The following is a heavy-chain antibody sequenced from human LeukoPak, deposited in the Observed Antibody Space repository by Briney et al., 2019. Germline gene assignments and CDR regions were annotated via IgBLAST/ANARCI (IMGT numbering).Heavy chain of an antibody. J-gene: IGHJ3*02. Sequence: PSETLSLTCTVSGGSISSYYWSWIRQPPGKGLEWIGYIYYSGSTNYNPSLKSRVTISVDTSKNQFSLKLSSVTAEDTALYYCAKSQEDETTDAFDIWGQGTMVTVSS. CDR3: AKSQEDETTDAFDI. CDR2: IYYSGST. CDR1: GGSISSYY. V-gene: IGHV4-59*01. D-gene: IGHD1-7*01.